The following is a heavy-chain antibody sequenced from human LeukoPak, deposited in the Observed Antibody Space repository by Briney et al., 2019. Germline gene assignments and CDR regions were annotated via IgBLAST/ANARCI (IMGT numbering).Heavy chain of an antibody. CDR3: ARVGRGYSFNVYYFDY. V-gene: IGHV4-4*02. J-gene: IGHJ4*02. Sequence: NPSETLSLTCAVSGDSISSYNWWSWVRQSPGKGLEWIGEIYHSGTTNYNPSLKSRVTMSVDNSKNQFSLRLISMTAADTAVYYCARVGRGYSFNVYYFDYWGQGTLVTVSS. D-gene: IGHD5-18*01. CDR2: IYHSGTT. CDR1: GDSISSYNW.